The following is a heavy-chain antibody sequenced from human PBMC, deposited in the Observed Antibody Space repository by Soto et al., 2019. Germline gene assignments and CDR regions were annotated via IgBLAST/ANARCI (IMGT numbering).Heavy chain of an antibody. CDR3: ATRDVNILAFDS. Sequence: KPGGSLRLSCIDSEFTSGRHSVNWVRQAPGKGLEWVASISQSYIDHADSVKGRFTISRDTAGNSVILQMDSLREEDTAVYYCATRDVNILAFDSWGQGSLVTVSS. V-gene: IGHV3-21*06. J-gene: IGHJ4*02. CDR2: ISQSYI. CDR1: EFTSGRHS.